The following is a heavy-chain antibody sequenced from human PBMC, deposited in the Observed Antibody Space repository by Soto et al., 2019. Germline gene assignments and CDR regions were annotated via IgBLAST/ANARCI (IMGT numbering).Heavy chain of an antibody. D-gene: IGHD2-8*01. CDR1: GFSFSTYA. CDR2: ITPSGGNT. V-gene: IGHV3-23*01. J-gene: IGHJ6*03. CDR3: AGRYCPNGVCYTNYYYYMDV. Sequence: EVQLLESGGGLVQPGGSLRLSCAASGFSFSTYAMSWVRQAPGKGLEWVSTITPSGGNTYYADSVKVRFTISRDNSDNTLYLHMNRLRAEESAVYYCAGRYCPNGVCYTNYYYYMDVWGEGTTVTVSS.